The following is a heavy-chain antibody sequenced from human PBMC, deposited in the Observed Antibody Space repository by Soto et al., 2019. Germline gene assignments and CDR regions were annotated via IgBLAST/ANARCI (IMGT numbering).Heavy chain of an antibody. J-gene: IGHJ4*02. CDR2: IYWDDAK. CDR1: GFSLSASGVG. D-gene: IGHD3-16*01. CDR3: AQKGGGDRILDY. V-gene: IGHV2-5*02. Sequence: QITLKESGPTLVKPTQTLTLTCTFSGFSLSASGVGVGWIRQPPGKALEWLAIIYWDDAKHYSPSLKSSLTITKDTSKNQVVLKMTKMDPVDTATYYCAQKGGGDRILDYWGQGTLVTVSS.